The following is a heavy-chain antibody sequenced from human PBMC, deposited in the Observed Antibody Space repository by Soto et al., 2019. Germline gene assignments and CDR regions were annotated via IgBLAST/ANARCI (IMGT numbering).Heavy chain of an antibody. V-gene: IGHV1-18*01. Sequence: ASVKVSCKASCYTFTSYGIIWVRQAPGQGLEWMGWISAYNGNTNDAQKRQGRVTMTTDTSTSTAYMELRSLRSDDTAVYYCAREDSSGWYSGKLLYYFAYWGPGPLVTVSS. CDR3: AREDSSGWYSGKLLYYFAY. CDR2: ISAYNGNT. D-gene: IGHD6-19*01. CDR1: CYTFTSYG. J-gene: IGHJ4*02.